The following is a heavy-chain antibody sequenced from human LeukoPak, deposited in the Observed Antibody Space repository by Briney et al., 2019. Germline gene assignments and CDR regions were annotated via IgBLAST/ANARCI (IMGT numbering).Heavy chain of an antibody. CDR2: ITTSSSYT. Sequence: GGSLRLSCAASGFTFSDHYMTWSRQAPGKGLEWISYITTSSSYTNYADSVKGRFTISRDNAKNSLYLQMNSLRVEDTAMYYCARGRLWFGEFTSRGTFDIWGQGTMVTVSS. J-gene: IGHJ3*02. D-gene: IGHD3-10*01. CDR3: ARGRLWFGEFTSRGTFDI. CDR1: GFTFSDHY. V-gene: IGHV3-11*06.